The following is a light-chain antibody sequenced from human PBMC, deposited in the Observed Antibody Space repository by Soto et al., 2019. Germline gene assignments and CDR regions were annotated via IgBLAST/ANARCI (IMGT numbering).Light chain of an antibody. CDR2: KAS. V-gene: IGKV1-5*03. J-gene: IGKJ1*01. Sequence: DIQMTQSPPTLSASVGDRVTITCRASQNINTWLAWYQQKPGKAPKLLIYKASSLERGVTSRFSGSGSGAEFTLTISSLQPDDFATYYCQQYHFYWTFGQGTKVEVK. CDR3: QQYHFYWT. CDR1: QNINTW.